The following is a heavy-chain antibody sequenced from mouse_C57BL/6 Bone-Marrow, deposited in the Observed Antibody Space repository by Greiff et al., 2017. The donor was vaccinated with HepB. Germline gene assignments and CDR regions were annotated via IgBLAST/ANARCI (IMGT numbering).Heavy chain of an antibody. CDR3: ARERAQATSPYFDY. D-gene: IGHD3-2*02. J-gene: IGHJ2*01. CDR2: INPYNGGT. CDR1: GYTFTDYY. V-gene: IGHV1-19*01. Sequence: EVQLQQSGPVLVKPGASVKMSCKASGYTFTDYYMNWVKQSHGKSLEWIGVINPYNGGTSYNQKFKGKATLTVDKSSSTAYMELNSLTSEDSAVYYCARERAQATSPYFDYWGQGTTLTVSS.